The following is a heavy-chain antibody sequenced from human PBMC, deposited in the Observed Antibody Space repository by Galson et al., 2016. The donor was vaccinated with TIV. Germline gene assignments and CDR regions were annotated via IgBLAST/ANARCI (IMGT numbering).Heavy chain of an antibody. Sequence: TLSLTCTVSGGSISSDGFFWHWIRQLPGRGLEWIGHINHSGRTYYNPSLKNGVRLSVEKSNSQFSLNLSSVTAADTAVYYCARSLVATVLGNWGYFDYWGQGTLVTVSS. CDR3: ARSLVATVLGNWGYFDY. V-gene: IGHV4-31*03. J-gene: IGHJ4*02. D-gene: IGHD7-27*01. CDR1: GGSISSDGFF. CDR2: INHSGRT.